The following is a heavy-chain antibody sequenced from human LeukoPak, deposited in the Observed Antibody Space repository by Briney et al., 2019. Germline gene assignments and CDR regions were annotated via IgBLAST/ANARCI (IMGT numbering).Heavy chain of an antibody. J-gene: IGHJ4*02. CDR3: ARGPGSGSYSVYYFDY. CDR2: INHSGST. Sequence: SETLSLTCAVYGGSFSGYYWSWIRQPPGKGLEWIGEINHSGSTNYNPSLKSRVTISVDTSKNQFSLKLSSVTAADTAVYYCARGPGSGSYSVYYFDYWDQGTLVTVSS. D-gene: IGHD1-26*01. CDR1: GGSFSGYY. V-gene: IGHV4-34*01.